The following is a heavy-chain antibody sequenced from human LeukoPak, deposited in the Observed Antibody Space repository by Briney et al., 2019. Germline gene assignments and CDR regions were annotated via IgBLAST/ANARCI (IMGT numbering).Heavy chain of an antibody. CDR2: ISSSSSYI. D-gene: IGHD6-13*01. V-gene: IGHV3-21*01. CDR1: GFTFSSYS. J-gene: IGHJ4*02. Sequence: GSLRLSCAASGFTFSSYSMNWVRQAPGKGLEWVSSISSSSSYIYYADSVKGRFTISRDNAKNSLYLQMNSLSAEDTAVYYCARTSSYSSSWYGEVDYFDYWGQGTLVTVSS. CDR3: ARTSSYSSSWYGEVDYFDY.